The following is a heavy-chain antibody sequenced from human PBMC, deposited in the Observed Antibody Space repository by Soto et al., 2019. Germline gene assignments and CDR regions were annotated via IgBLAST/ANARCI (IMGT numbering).Heavy chain of an antibody. CDR3: AHPGTKASAGYYFDY. V-gene: IGHV2-5*02. Sequence: QITLKESGPPLVKPTQTLTLTCSFSGFSLSTRGVHVGWIRQPPGKALQWLALIYWDDDKRYSPSLKTRLTITKDTPKNQVVLTLTNVDPADTGTYYCAHPGTKASAGYYFDYWGQGTLVTVSS. CDR2: IYWDDDK. D-gene: IGHD6-13*01. CDR1: GFSLSTRGVH. J-gene: IGHJ4*02.